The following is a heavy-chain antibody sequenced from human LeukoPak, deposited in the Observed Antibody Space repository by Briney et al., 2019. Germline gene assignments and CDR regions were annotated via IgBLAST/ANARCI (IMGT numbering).Heavy chain of an antibody. V-gene: IGHV4-34*01. CDR3: ARGRQDVTMIVVVMTAVSYYLDV. D-gene: IGHD3-22*01. Sequence: SGTLTLTCAVYGGSYSGYYWTWIRQTPEKGLEWIGEMNPSGSTSYNPSLKSRVTISVDTSKNQFSLKLSSVTAADTAVYYCARGRQDVTMIVVVMTAVSYYLDVWGKGTTVTVS. J-gene: IGHJ6*03. CDR2: MNPSGST. CDR1: GGSYSGYY.